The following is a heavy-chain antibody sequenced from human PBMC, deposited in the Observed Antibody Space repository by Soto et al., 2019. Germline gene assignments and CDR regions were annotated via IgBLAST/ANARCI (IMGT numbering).Heavy chain of an antibody. CDR3: ARDYYYDSSGYYHHLHWYFDL. Sequence: GGSLRLYCAASGFTFSSYSMNWVRQAPGKGLEWVSSISSSSSYIYYADSVKGRFTISRDNAKNSLYLQMNSLRAEDTAVYYCARDYYYDSSGYYHHLHWYFDLWGRGTLVTVSS. V-gene: IGHV3-21*01. D-gene: IGHD3-22*01. J-gene: IGHJ2*01. CDR1: GFTFSSYS. CDR2: ISSSSSYI.